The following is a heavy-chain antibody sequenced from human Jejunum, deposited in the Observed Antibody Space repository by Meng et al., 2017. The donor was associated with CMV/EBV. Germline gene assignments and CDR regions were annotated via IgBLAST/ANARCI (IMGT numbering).Heavy chain of an antibody. Sequence: SFAISWVRQAPGQGLEWMGAVIPMFPTRKYAQKFQGRVTFTTDESTTTAHMELSSLRSEDTAVYYCARGLRGSGLLDYYYGMDVWGQGTTVTVSS. V-gene: IGHV1-69*05. D-gene: IGHD3-16*01. CDR2: VIPMFPTR. J-gene: IGHJ6*02. CDR1: SFA. CDR3: ARGLRGSGLLDYYYGMDV.